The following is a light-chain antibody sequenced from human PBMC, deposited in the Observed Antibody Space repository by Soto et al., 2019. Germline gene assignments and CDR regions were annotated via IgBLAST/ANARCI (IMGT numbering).Light chain of an antibody. V-gene: IGKV3-15*01. Sequence: EIVLTQAAATLSLSPGERATLSCRASQSVSSNLAWYQQKPGQAPRLLIYGASTRATGIPARFSGSGSGTEFTLTISSLQSEDFAVYYCQQYNNWPQTFGQGTKVDI. CDR1: QSVSSN. CDR2: GAS. CDR3: QQYNNWPQT. J-gene: IGKJ1*01.